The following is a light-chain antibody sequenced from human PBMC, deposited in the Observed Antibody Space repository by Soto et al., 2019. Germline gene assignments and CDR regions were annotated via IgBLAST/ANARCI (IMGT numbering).Light chain of an antibody. Sequence: EIVMTQSPATLSVSPGERATLSCRASQSVSSNLAWYQQKPGQAPRLLIYGASTRATGIPARFSGSGSGTEVTLTISSLQSEAFAVYYCQQYNNWAPWTFGQGTKVEIK. CDR3: QQYNNWAPWT. J-gene: IGKJ1*01. CDR1: QSVSSN. V-gene: IGKV3-15*01. CDR2: GAS.